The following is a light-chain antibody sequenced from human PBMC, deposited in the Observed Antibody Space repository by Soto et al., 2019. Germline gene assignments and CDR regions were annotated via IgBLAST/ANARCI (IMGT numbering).Light chain of an antibody. J-gene: IGLJ3*02. CDR3: QSYDFTLGAFWV. CDR2: GTS. V-gene: IGLV1-40*01. CDR1: ASNIGANYD. Sequence: QSVPTQPPSVSGAPGQRVTISCTGGASNIGANYDVHWYQQLPGTAPKLLIYGTSNRPSEVPDRFSGSKSGTSASLAITGLQAEDEAHYFCQSYDFTLGAFWVFGGGTKVTVL.